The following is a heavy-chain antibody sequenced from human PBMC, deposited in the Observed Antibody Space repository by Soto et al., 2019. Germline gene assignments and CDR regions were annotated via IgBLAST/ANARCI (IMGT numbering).Heavy chain of an antibody. Sequence: ESGGGLVQPGGSLRLSCAGSGFTLSDHYIDWVRQAPGKGLEWVGRSRDKPQGYSTTYAASVKGRFTASRDESKNSAYLQMNSLKTEDTAVYYCFRATYFSDSSGYTRCLDYWGQGTLVTVSS. CDR1: GFTLSDHY. D-gene: IGHD3-22*01. V-gene: IGHV3-72*01. J-gene: IGHJ4*02. CDR3: FRATYFSDSSGYTRCLDY. CDR2: SRDKPQGYST.